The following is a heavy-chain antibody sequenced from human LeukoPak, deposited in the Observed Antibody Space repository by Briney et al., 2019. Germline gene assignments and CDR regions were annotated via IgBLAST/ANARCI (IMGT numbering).Heavy chain of an antibody. J-gene: IGHJ3*01. Sequence: ASETLSLTCAVYGGSFSGYYWSWIRQPPGKGLEWIGEINHSGSTNYNPSLKSRVTISVDTSKNQFSMQLTSVTAADTAVYYCVRERHIASDAFDVWGQGTLVTVSS. CDR2: INHSGST. V-gene: IGHV4-34*01. CDR3: VRERHIASDAFDV. D-gene: IGHD2-21*01. CDR1: GGSFSGYY.